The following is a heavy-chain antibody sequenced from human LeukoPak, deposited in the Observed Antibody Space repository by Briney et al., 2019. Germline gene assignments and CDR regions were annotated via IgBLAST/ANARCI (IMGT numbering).Heavy chain of an antibody. J-gene: IGHJ5*02. D-gene: IGHD3-3*01. Sequence: GGSLRLSCSASVFSLSSYTMTWVRQAPGKGLEWVSPISSSSSYIYYADSVKGRFTISRDNAKNSLYLQMNSLRADDTAVYYCARDSLWSGYYPYNWFDPWGQGTLVTVSS. CDR3: ARDSLWSGYYPYNWFDP. V-gene: IGHV3-21*01. CDR1: VFSLSSYT. CDR2: ISSSSSYI.